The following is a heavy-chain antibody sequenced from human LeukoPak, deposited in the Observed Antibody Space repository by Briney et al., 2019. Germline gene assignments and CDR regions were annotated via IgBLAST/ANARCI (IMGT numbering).Heavy chain of an antibody. CDR2: IPCSSSSI. V-gene: IGHV3-21*01. D-gene: IGHD4/OR15-4a*01. Sequence: GGSLRLSCVASGFTFSIYTMSWVRKAPGKGLEWVSSIPCSSSSIYSADSVKGRLTIPRDNAKNSLYLEMNSLRDEDTAVYYCARDLAWGAYWGQGTLVTVSS. CDR1: GFTFSIYT. CDR3: ARDLAWGAY. J-gene: IGHJ4*02.